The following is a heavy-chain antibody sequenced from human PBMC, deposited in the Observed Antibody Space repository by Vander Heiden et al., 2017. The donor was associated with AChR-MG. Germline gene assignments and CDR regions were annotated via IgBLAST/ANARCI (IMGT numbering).Heavy chain of an antibody. CDR2: ISSSSANTI. CDR3: ARARGYGDPTTDAFDI. Sequence: EVQLVESGGGLVQPGGSLRPSCTASGFTFRSYAMNWVRQAPGEGLEWVSYISSSSANTIDYADSMKGRFTISRDNAENSLYLQMNSLRVEDTAVYYCARARGYGDPTTDAFDIWGQGTMVTVSS. D-gene: IGHD4-17*01. CDR1: GFTFRSYA. V-gene: IGHV3-48*01. J-gene: IGHJ3*02.